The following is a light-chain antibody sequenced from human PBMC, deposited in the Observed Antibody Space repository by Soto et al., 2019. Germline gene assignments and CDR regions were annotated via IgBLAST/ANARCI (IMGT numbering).Light chain of an antibody. J-gene: IGKJ1*01. CDR2: GAS. CDR3: QQYGSSRT. CDR1: KSVSSSY. V-gene: IGKV3-20*01. Sequence: EIVLTQSPGTLSLSPGERATLSCRASKSVSSSYLAWYQQKPCQAPRLLIYGASSRATGIPDRFSGSGSGTDFTLTISRLEPEDFAVYYCQQYGSSRTFGQGTKVDIK.